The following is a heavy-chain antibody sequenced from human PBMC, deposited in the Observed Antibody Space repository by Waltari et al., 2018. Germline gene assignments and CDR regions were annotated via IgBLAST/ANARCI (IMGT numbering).Heavy chain of an antibody. CDR2: ITRSSRDI. CDR1: GFTFCSYT. D-gene: IGHD1-26*01. Sequence: EVQLVESGGGLVKPGGSLRLSCAASGFTFCSYTMNWVRQAPGKGLEWVSSITRSSRDIYYADSVKGRFTISRDNAKTSLYLQMNSLRAEDTAVYFCARDRWEQAIDYWGQGTLVTVSS. CDR3: ARDRWEQAIDY. J-gene: IGHJ4*02. V-gene: IGHV3-21*01.